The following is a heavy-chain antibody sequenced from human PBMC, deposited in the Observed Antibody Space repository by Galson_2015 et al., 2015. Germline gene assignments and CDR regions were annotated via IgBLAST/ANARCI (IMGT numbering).Heavy chain of an antibody. CDR1: GFTFSSYS. J-gene: IGHJ4*02. D-gene: IGHD4-17*01. V-gene: IGHV3-21*01. Sequence: SLRLSCAASGFTFSSYSMNWVRQAPGKGLEWVSSISSSSSYIYYADSVKGRFTISRDNAKNSLYLQINSLRAEDTAVYYCSRVAETTVITLECYFDYWGQGTLVTVSS. CDR2: ISSSSSYI. CDR3: SRVAETTVITLECYFDY.